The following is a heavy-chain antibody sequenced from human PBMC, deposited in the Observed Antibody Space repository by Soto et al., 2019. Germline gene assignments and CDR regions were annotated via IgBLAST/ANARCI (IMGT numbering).Heavy chain of an antibody. Sequence: SETLSLTCAFSGGTISSGGYSWTRIRQPPGKGLEWIGYIYHSGSTYYNPSLKSRVTISVDRSKNQFSLKLNSVTAADTAVYYCARVPDVWGQGTTVTVSS. J-gene: IGHJ6*02. CDR2: IYHSGST. CDR3: ARVPDV. V-gene: IGHV4-30-2*01. CDR1: GGTISSGGYS.